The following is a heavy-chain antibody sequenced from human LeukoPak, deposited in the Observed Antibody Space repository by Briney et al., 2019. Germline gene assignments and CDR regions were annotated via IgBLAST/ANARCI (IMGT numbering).Heavy chain of an antibody. Sequence: PGGSLRLSCTASGFTFSSYAMTWVRQAPGKGLEWVSGISASGGNTYHADSVKGRFTISRDNSKNTLYLQMNSLRAEDTAVYYCAREGLSFDAFDIWGQGTMVTVSS. CDR1: GFTFSSYA. V-gene: IGHV3-23*01. CDR3: AREGLSFDAFDI. J-gene: IGHJ3*02. CDR2: ISASGGNT. D-gene: IGHD3-16*02.